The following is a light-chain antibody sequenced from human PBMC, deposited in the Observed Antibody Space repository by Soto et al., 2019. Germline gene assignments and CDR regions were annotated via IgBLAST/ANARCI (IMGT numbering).Light chain of an antibody. CDR2: WAS. Sequence: DIVMTQSPDSLAVSLGERATINCKSSQSVLYSSNNKNYLAWYQQKPGQPPKLLIYWASTRESGVPDRFSGSGSGTDFTLTFSSLKAEYVAVYYCQQYYSTPRTFGQGTKVEIK. V-gene: IGKV4-1*01. CDR1: QSVLYSSNNKNY. CDR3: QQYYSTPRT. J-gene: IGKJ1*01.